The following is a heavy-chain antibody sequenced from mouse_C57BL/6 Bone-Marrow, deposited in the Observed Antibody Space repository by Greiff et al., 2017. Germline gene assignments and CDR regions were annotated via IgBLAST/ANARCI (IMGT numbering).Heavy chain of an antibody. J-gene: IGHJ2*01. D-gene: IGHD4-1*01. V-gene: IGHV1-69*01. CDR2: IDPSDSYT. CDR1: GYTFTSYW. Sequence: QVQLQQPGAELVMPGASVKLSCKASGYTFTSYWMHWVKQRPGQGLEWIGEIDPSDSYTNYNQKFKGKSTLTVDKSSSTAYMQHSSLTSEDSAVYYCARCYWDEYFFDYWGQGTALTVSS. CDR3: ARCYWDEYFFDY.